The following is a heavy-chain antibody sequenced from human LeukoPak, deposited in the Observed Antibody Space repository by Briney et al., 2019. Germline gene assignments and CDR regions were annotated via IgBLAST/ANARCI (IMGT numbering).Heavy chain of an antibody. J-gene: IGHJ4*02. D-gene: IGHD3/OR15-3a*01. V-gene: IGHV4-59*01. Sequence: SETLSLTCTVSGGSISSYYWSWIRQPPGKGLEWIGYIYYSGSTNYNPSLKSRVTISVDTSKNQFSLKLSSVTAADTAVYYCARQEELRVAWYYWGQGTLVTASS. CDR1: GGSISSYY. CDR2: IYYSGST. CDR3: ARQEELRVAWYY.